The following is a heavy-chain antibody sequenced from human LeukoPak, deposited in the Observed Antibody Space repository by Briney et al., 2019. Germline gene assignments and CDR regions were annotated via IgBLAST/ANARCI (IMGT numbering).Heavy chain of an antibody. J-gene: IGHJ4*02. D-gene: IGHD3-10*01. CDR2: INPNSGGT. CDR1: GYTFTGYY. CDR3: ARDPFGDDHDFDH. Sequence: VASVKVSCKASGYTFTGYYMHWVRQAPGQGLEWMGWINPNSGGTNYAQKFQGRVTMTRDTSISTAYMELSSLRSDDTAVYYCARDPFGDDHDFDHWGRGTLLTVSS. V-gene: IGHV1-2*02.